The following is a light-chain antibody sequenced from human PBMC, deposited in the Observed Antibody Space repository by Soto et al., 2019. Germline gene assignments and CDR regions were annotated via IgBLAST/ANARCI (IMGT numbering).Light chain of an antibody. J-gene: IGKJ2*01. Sequence: DIVMTQSPLSLPVTPGEPASISCRSSQSLLHSNGYNYLDWYLQKPGQSTQLLIYLGSNRASGGPDRFSGSGSGADFTLKISRVEAEDVGVYYCIQDVQTQYSFGRGTKLETK. CDR2: LGS. CDR1: QSLLHSNGYNY. V-gene: IGKV2-28*01. CDR3: IQDVQTQYS.